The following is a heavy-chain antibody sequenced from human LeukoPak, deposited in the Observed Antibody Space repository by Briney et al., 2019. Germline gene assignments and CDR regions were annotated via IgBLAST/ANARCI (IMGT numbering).Heavy chain of an antibody. Sequence: SETLSLTCTVSGGSISSGYYWGWIRQSPGKGLEWIGNIYHSGNTYYNPSLKSRVTISVDTSKNQFSLKLTSVTAADTAVYYCARDPYYYGPGSPDAAGDYWGQGTLVTVSS. D-gene: IGHD3-10*01. CDR1: GGSISSGYY. J-gene: IGHJ4*02. CDR2: IYHSGNT. CDR3: ARDPYYYGPGSPDAAGDY. V-gene: IGHV4-38-2*02.